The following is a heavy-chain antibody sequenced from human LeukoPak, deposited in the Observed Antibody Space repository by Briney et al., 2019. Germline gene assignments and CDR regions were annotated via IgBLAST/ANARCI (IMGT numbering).Heavy chain of an antibody. Sequence: PSETLSLTCTVSGASISNYYWSWIRQPAGKGLEWIGRISTSGSTNYNPSLKSRVTMSVDTSKNQCSLKLSSVTAADTALYYCARGRWEMATIPYWYFDIWGGGTLVTVSS. J-gene: IGHJ2*01. D-gene: IGHD5-24*01. V-gene: IGHV4-4*07. CDR3: ARGRWEMATIPYWYFDI. CDR1: GASISNYY. CDR2: ISTSGST.